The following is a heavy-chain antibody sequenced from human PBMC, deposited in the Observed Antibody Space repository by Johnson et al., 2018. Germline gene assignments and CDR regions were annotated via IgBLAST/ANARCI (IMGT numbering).Heavy chain of an antibody. CDR3: ARGISIDAFDI. D-gene: IGHD2/OR15-2a*01. CDR2: ISSSSSYI. J-gene: IGHJ3*02. V-gene: IGHV3-21*01. Sequence: VQLVQSGGGLVKPGGSLRLSCAASGFTFSSYNMNWVRQAPGKGLEWVSSISSSSSYIYYADSVKGRFTISRDNAKNSLYLQMNSLRAEDTAVYYCARGISIDAFDIWGQGTKVTVSS. CDR1: GFTFSSYN.